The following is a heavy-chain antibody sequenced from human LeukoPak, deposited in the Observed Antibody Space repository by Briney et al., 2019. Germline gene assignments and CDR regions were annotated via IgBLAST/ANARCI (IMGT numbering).Heavy chain of an antibody. V-gene: IGHV3-21*01. CDR3: TRATPDPVAGLNFFDS. CDR2: ITSDSRGI. CDR1: GFTYSHYG. D-gene: IGHD2-15*01. Sequence: GGTLRLSCAASGFTYSHYGMNWVRQAPGKGLEWVSGITSDSRGIYYADSVKGRFTISRDNAKSSLSLQMNSLRAEDTAIYYCTRATPDPVAGLNFFDSWGQGTLVTVSS. J-gene: IGHJ5*01.